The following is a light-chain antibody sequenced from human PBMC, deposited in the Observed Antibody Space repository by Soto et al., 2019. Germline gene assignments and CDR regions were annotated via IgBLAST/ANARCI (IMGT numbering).Light chain of an antibody. Sequence: SALAQPASVSGSPGQSITISCTGTSSDAGSYNLVSWYQQHPGKAPKLMIYEGSKRPSGVSNRFSGSKSGNTASLTISGLQAEDEADYYCCSYAGSSTSLYVFGPGTKVTVL. CDR1: SSDAGSYNL. V-gene: IGLV2-23*01. CDR2: EGS. J-gene: IGLJ1*01. CDR3: CSYAGSSTSLYV.